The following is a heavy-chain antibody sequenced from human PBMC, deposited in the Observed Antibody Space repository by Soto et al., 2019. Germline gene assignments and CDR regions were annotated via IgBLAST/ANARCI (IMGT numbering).Heavy chain of an antibody. J-gene: IGHJ4*02. V-gene: IGHV4-4*02. Sequence: QVQLQESGPGLVKPSGTLSLTCAVSGGSISSSNWWTWVRQPPGKGLEWLGEIYQIGSPSSNPSLKRRVTMSVDKSKNQFSLNLSSVTAADTAVYYCARVSVSGTYSDYWGQGTLVTVSS. CDR1: GGSISSSNW. D-gene: IGHD6-19*01. CDR3: ARVSVSGTYSDY. CDR2: IYQIGSP.